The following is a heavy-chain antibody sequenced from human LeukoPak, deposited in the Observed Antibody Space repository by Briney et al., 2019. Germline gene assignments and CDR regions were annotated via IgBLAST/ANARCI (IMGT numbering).Heavy chain of an antibody. J-gene: IGHJ4*02. CDR1: GFTFSNYW. CDR3: ARKNGLDY. CDR2: IKEDGSEK. Sequence: PGGSLRLSCVASGFTFSNYWMSWVRQAPGKGLECVANIKEDGSEKYYVDSVKGRFTISRDNAKNSLYLQMNSLRAEDTAVYYCARKNGLDYWGQGTLVTVSS. V-gene: IGHV3-7*01.